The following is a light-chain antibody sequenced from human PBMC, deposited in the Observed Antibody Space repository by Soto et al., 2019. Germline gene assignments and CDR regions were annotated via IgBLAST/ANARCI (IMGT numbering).Light chain of an antibody. CDR3: QQHNNWPYT. CDR1: QGISSY. V-gene: IGKV1D-8*03. Sequence: VIWMTQTPPLLCASPGDRVTISRLMSQGISSYLAWYQQKPGKAPGLLIYAVSTLQSGVPSRFSGSGSGTDFTLTISSLQSEDFAPYYCQQHNNWPYTFGQGTRLEIK. J-gene: IGKJ5*01. CDR2: AVS.